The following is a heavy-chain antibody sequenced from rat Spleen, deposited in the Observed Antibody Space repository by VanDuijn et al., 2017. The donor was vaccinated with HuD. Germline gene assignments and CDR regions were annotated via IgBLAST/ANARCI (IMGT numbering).Heavy chain of an antibody. CDR1: GFSLTSYG. D-gene: IGHD1-1*01. V-gene: IGHV2-77*01. CDR3: FLSGEGY. CDR2: MWGDGST. Sequence: QVQLKESGPGLVQPSQTLSLTCTVSGFSLTSYGVHWVRQAPGKGLEWMGIMWGDGSTHYNPILKSRLSISRDTSKSQVFFTMNSLQTDDTAVYSCFLSGEGYWGQGVMVTVSS. J-gene: IGHJ2*01.